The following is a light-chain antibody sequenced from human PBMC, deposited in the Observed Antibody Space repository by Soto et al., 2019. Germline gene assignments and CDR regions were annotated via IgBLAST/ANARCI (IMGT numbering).Light chain of an antibody. CDR3: AAWDDSLNGYV. J-gene: IGLJ1*01. V-gene: IGLV1-44*01. CDR2: SYN. Sequence: QSVLTQPPSTSGTLGQRVTISCSGSSSNIGSESVNWYQQLPGTAPKLLIYSYNQRPSGVPDRFSGSKSGTSASLAISGLQSEDEADYICAAWDDSLNGYVFGLGTKVTVL. CDR1: SSNIGSES.